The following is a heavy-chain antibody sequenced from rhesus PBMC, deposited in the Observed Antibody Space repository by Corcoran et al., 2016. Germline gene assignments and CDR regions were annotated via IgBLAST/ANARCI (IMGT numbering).Heavy chain of an antibody. D-gene: IGHD6-25*01. CDR2: YFINGGGSP. J-gene: IGHJ4*01. V-gene: IGHV3S5*01. Sequence: EVQLVESGGGLVQPGGSLRLSCAASGFTFSSYGMSWVRQAPGKGLEWVSYFINGGGSPYYADSVKGRFTISRDNSMNTLSLQMNSLRAEDTAVYYCARLYSGSWNVLDYWGQGVLVTVSS. CDR3: ARLYSGSWNVLDY. CDR1: GFTFSSYG.